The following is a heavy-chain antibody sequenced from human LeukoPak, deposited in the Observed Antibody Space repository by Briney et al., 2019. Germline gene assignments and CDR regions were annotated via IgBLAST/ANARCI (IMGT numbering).Heavy chain of an antibody. CDR2: IYYSGST. J-gene: IGHJ5*02. D-gene: IGHD5-18*01. V-gene: IGHV4-59*08. Sequence: GSLRLSCAASGFIFRTYWMTWVRQPPGKGLEWIGYIYYSGSTNYNPSLKSRVTTSVDTSKNQFSLKLSSVTAADTAVYYCARLGGYTAMVKKGWFDPWGQGTLVTVSS. CDR1: GFIFRTYW. CDR3: ARLGGYTAMVKKGWFDP.